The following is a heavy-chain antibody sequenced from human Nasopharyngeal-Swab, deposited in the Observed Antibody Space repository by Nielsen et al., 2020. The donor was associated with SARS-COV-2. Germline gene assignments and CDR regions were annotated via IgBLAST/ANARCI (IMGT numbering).Heavy chain of an antibody. D-gene: IGHD1-26*01. V-gene: IGHV3-74*01. CDR2: INSDGSST. Sequence: GESLKISCAASGFTFSSYWMHWVRQAPGKGLVWVSRINSDGSSTSYADSVKGRFTISRDNAKNTLYLQMNSLRAEDTAVYYCARGYGSYPYYYGMDVWGQGTTATVSS. J-gene: IGHJ6*02. CDR1: GFTFSSYW. CDR3: ARGYGSYPYYYGMDV.